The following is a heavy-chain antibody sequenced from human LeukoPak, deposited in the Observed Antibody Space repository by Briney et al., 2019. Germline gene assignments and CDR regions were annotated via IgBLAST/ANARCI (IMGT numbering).Heavy chain of an antibody. CDR3: ALLYDILTGYSNFDY. V-gene: IGHV1-2*02. CDR2: INPNSGGT. J-gene: IGHJ4*02. CDR1: GYTFTRYY. D-gene: IGHD3-9*01. Sequence: ASVKVSCKASGYTFTRYYMHWVRQAPGQGLEWMGWINPNSGGTNYAQKFQGRVTMTRDTSISTAYMELSRQRSDDTAGYYCALLYDILTGYSNFDYWGQGTLVTVSS.